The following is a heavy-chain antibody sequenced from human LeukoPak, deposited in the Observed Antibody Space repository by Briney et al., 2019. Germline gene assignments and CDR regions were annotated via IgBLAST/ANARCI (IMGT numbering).Heavy chain of an antibody. CDR2: ISGSGGST. CDR3: AKLSGTNPFDY. J-gene: IGHJ4*02. D-gene: IGHD2-8*01. CDR1: GFTFSSYA. Sequence: PGGSLRLPCAASGFTFSSYAMNWVRQAPGKGLEWVSFISGSGGSTNYADSVKGRFTISRDNSKNTLYLQMNSLRAGDTALYYCAKLSGTNPFDYWGQGTLVTVSS. V-gene: IGHV3-23*01.